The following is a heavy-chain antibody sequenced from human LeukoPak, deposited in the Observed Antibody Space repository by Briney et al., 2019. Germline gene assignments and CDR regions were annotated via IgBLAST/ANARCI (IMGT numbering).Heavy chain of an antibody. CDR1: GYTFTGYY. D-gene: IGHD6-19*01. Sequence: ASVKVSCKASGYTFTGYYMHWVRQAPGQGLEWMGWINPNSGGTNYAQKFQGRVTMTRDTSISTAYMELSRLRSDDTAVYYCARESGYSSGWYRSSQYYYYGMDVWGQGTTVTVSS. CDR2: INPNSGGT. CDR3: ARESGYSSGWYRSSQYYYYGMDV. V-gene: IGHV1-2*02. J-gene: IGHJ6*02.